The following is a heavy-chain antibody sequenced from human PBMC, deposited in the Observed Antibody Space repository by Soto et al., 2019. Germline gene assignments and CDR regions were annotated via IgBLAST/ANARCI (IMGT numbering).Heavy chain of an antibody. J-gene: IGHJ5*02. CDR1: GGSISSGGYS. D-gene: IGHD5-12*01. CDR3: AHRLVEMATIGWFDP. CDR2: IYHSGRT. Sequence: SETLSLTCAVSGGSISSGGYSWSWIRQPPGKGLEWIGYIYHSGRTYYNPSLKSRVTISVDRSKNQFSLKLSSVTAADTATYYCAHRLVEMATIGWFDPWGQGTLVTVSS. V-gene: IGHV4-30-2*01.